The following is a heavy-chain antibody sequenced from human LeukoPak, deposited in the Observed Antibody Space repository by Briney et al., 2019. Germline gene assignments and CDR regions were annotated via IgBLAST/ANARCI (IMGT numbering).Heavy chain of an antibody. D-gene: IGHD5-12*01. CDR3: AREYSGSSTFDY. V-gene: IGHV4-31*03. CDR2: IYYSGST. CDR1: GGSISSGGYY. J-gene: IGHJ4*02. Sequence: SETLSLTCTVSGGSISSGGYYWSWIRQHPGKGLEWIGYIYYSGSTYYNPSLKSRVTISVDTSKNQFSLKLSSVTAADTAVYYCAREYSGSSTFDYWGQGTLVTVSS.